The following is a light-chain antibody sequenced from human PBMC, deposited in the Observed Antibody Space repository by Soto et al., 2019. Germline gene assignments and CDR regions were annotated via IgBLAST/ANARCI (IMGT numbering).Light chain of an antibody. Sequence: QSVLTQPPSASASLGASVTLTCTRSSGYSNYKVDWYQQRPGKGPRFVMRVGTGGIVASKGDGIPDGFAVLGSCLNRYLSIKTIHEEDESDYHCLADHGSGNNSVLVFGGGTKLTVL. J-gene: IGLJ2*01. CDR1: SGYSNYK. V-gene: IGLV9-49*01. CDR3: LADHGSGNNSVLV. CDR2: VGTGGIVA.